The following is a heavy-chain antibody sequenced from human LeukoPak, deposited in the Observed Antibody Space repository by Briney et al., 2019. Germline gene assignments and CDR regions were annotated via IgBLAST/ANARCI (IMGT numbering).Heavy chain of an antibody. J-gene: IGHJ4*02. CDR1: GYTFTSYS. D-gene: IGHD1-26*01. CDR3: ARGLGGSGSYFLTFDH. Sequence: RASVKVSCKASGYTFTSYSINWVRQAPGQGLEWMGWISAYNGNTKYAQKVQGRVTMTTDTSTSTAYMELRSLRSDDTAVYYCARGLGGSGSYFLTFDHWGQGTLVTVSS. V-gene: IGHV1-18*01. CDR2: ISAYNGNT.